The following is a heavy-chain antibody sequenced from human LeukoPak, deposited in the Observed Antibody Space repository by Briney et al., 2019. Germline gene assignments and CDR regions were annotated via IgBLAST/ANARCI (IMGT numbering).Heavy chain of an antibody. J-gene: IGHJ5*02. CDR1: GYTFTGYY. D-gene: IGHD3-10*01. Sequence: ASVKVSCKASGYTFTGYYMHWVRQAPGQGLEWMGWINPNSGGTNYTQKFQGWVTMTRDTSISTAYMELSRLRSDDTAVYYCAREMVRGKWFDPWGQGTLVTVSS. CDR3: AREMVRGKWFDP. V-gene: IGHV1-2*04. CDR2: INPNSGGT.